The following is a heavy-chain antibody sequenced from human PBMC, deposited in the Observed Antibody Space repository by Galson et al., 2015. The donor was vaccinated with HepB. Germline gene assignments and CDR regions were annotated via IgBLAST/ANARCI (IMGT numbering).Heavy chain of an antibody. Sequence: SVKVSCKASGYTFTSYYMHWVRQAPGQGLEWMGIINPSGGSTSYAQKFQGRVTMTRDTSTSTVYMELSSLRSEDTAVYYCARDRRLGVLRGYNWFDPWGQGTLVTVSS. CDR3: ARDRRLGVLRGYNWFDP. J-gene: IGHJ5*02. V-gene: IGHV1-46*01. CDR1: GYTFTSYY. D-gene: IGHD3-16*01. CDR2: INPSGGST.